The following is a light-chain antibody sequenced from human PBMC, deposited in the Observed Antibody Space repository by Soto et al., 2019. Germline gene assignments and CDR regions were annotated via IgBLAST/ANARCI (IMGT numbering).Light chain of an antibody. J-gene: IGKJ2*01. Sequence: EMVLTQSPATLSLSPGERATLSCRASQSVSSYLAWYQQKPGQAPRLLIYDASNRATGIPARFSGSGSGTDFTLTISSLEPEDFAVYYCQQHNNWPPYTFGQGTKVEIK. CDR2: DAS. V-gene: IGKV3-11*01. CDR1: QSVSSY. CDR3: QQHNNWPPYT.